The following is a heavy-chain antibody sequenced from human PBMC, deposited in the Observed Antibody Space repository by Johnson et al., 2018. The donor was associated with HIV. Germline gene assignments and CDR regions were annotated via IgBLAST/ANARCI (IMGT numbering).Heavy chain of an antibody. D-gene: IGHD4-23*01. V-gene: IGHV3-15*01. J-gene: IGHJ3*02. CDR1: GFTFSNAW. CDR2: IKSDTDGGTT. CDR3: TTDYHAVFGGFDI. Sequence: VHLVESGGGLVQPGGSLRLSCAASGFTFSNAWLSWVRQAAGEGLEWVGRIKSDTDGGTTDYAAPVKGRFTISRDDSKDTLYLQMSSLKTDDTAVYYCTTDYHAVFGGFDIWGQGTMVTVSA.